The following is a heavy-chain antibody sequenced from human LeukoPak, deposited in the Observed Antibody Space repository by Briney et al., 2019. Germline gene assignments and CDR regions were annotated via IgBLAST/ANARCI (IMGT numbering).Heavy chain of an antibody. Sequence: SGTLSLTCTVSGGSISSYYWSWIRQPPGKGLEWIGYIYYSGSTNYYPSLKSRVTISVDTSKNQFSLKLSSVTAADTAVYYCARGQVLGYSNYWGQGTLVTVSS. J-gene: IGHJ4*02. V-gene: IGHV4-59*01. CDR1: GGSISSYY. CDR2: IYYSGST. CDR3: ARGQVLGYSNY. D-gene: IGHD6-13*01.